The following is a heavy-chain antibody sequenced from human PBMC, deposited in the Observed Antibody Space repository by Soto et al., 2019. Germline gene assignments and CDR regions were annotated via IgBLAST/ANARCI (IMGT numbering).Heavy chain of an antibody. V-gene: IGHV1-46*01. CDR3: ARGPSSLPSTGDKNYYYYYMDV. CDR1: GYTFTSYY. J-gene: IGHJ6*03. Sequence: ASVKVSCKASGYTFTSYYMHWVRQAPGQGLEWMGIINPSGGSTSYAQKFQGRVTMTRDTSTSTVYMELSSLRSEDTAVYYCARGPSSLPSTGDKNYYYYYMDVGGKGTTVTVSS. CDR2: INPSGGST. D-gene: IGHD7-27*01.